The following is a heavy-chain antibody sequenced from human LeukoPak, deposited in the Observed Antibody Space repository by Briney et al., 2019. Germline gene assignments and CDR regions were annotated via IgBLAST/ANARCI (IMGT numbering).Heavy chain of an antibody. J-gene: IGHJ6*03. CDR1: GFTFSSYA. CDR2: ISGSGGST. CDR3: ATPAPHGSDPSLYYYYMDV. D-gene: IGHD3-10*01. Sequence: GGSLRLSCAASGFTFSSYAMSWVRQAPGKGLEWVSSISGSGGSTFYGDSVKGRFTISRDNSKNTLYLQMNSLRAEDTAVYYCATPAPHGSDPSLYYYYMDVWGKGTAVTISS. V-gene: IGHV3-23*01.